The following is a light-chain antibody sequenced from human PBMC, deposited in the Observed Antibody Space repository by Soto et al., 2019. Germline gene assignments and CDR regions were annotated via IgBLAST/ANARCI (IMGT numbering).Light chain of an antibody. CDR3: SSYTSSSGV. CDR1: SSDVGGYNY. J-gene: IGLJ1*01. CDR2: EVS. V-gene: IGLV2-14*01. Sequence: QSALTQPCSVSGSPGQSVTISCTGTSSDVGGYNYVSWYQQHPGKAPKLMIYEVSNRPSGVSNRFSGSKSGNTASLTISGLQAEDEADYYCSSYTSSSGVFGTGTKLTVL.